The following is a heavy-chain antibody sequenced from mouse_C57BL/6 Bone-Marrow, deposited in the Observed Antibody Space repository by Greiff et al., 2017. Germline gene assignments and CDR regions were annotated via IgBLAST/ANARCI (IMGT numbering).Heavy chain of an antibody. D-gene: IGHD2-1*01. Sequence: QVQLQQSGAELARPGASVKLSCKASGYTFTSYGISWVKQRTGQGLEWIGEIYPRSGNNYYNEKFKGKATLTADKSSSTAYMELRSLTSEDSAGFFCARGRNYEYDYWGQGTTLTVSS. CDR2: IYPRSGNN. CDR3: ARGRNYEYDY. J-gene: IGHJ2*01. CDR1: GYTFTSYG. V-gene: IGHV1-81*01.